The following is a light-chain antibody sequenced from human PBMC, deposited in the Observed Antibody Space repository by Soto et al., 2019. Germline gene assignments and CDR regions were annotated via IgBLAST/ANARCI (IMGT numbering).Light chain of an antibody. Sequence: DIQITQSPSTLSGSVGDRVTITCRASQTISSWLAWYQQKPGKAPKLLIYKASTLKSGVPSRFSGSGSGTEFTLTISSLQPDDFATYYCQHYNSYSEAFGQWSKVDI. CDR1: QTISSW. CDR3: QHYNSYSEA. J-gene: IGKJ1*01. CDR2: KAS. V-gene: IGKV1-5*03.